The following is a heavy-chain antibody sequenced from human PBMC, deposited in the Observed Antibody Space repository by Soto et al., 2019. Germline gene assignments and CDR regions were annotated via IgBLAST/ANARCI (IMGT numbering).Heavy chain of an antibody. Sequence: SETLSLTCGVSGGSIISSNWWSWVRQPPGKGLEWIGEIYHSGSTNYNPSLKSRVTISVDKSKNQFSLKLSSVTAADTAVYYCAREGLGGNYYGSRMDVWGQGTTVTVSS. V-gene: IGHV4-4*02. CDR1: GGSIISSNW. J-gene: IGHJ6*02. D-gene: IGHD3-10*01. CDR3: AREGLGGNYYGSRMDV. CDR2: IYHSGST.